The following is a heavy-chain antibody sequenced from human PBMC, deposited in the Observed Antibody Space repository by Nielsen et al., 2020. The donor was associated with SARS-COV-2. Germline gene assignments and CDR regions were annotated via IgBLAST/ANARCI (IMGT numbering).Heavy chain of an antibody. CDR2: IYYSGST. J-gene: IGHJ6*02. CDR1: GCSISSYY. V-gene: IGHV4-59*01. CDR3: ARDLTQSYFYYGMDV. D-gene: IGHD3-16*01. Sequence: GSLRLSCTVSGCSISSYYWSWIRQPPGKGLEWIGYIYYSGSTNYNPSLKSRVTISVDTSKNQFSLKLSSVTAADTAVYYCARDLTQSYFYYGMDVWGQGTTVTVSS.